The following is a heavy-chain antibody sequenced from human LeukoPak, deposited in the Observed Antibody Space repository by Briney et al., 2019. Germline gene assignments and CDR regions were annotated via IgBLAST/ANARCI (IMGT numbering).Heavy chain of an antibody. CDR2: ISGSSSPI. V-gene: IGHV3-21*05. CDR3: ATGSTGTTG. J-gene: IGHJ4*02. CDR1: GFTFNTCS. D-gene: IGHD1-1*01. Sequence: GGSLRLSCEASGFTFNTCSMNWVRQAPGKGLEWISYISGSSSPIYYADSVKGRFTISRDNAKNSLYLQMNSLRAEDTAVYYCATGSTGTTGWGQGTLVTVSS.